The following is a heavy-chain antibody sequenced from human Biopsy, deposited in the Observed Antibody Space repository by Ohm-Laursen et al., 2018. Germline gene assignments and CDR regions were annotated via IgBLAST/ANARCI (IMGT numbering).Heavy chain of an antibody. V-gene: IGHV4-59*07. CDR2: IYYSGTT. CDR1: GESMGTYY. CDR3: ARVRGGFLERFDY. J-gene: IGHJ4*02. D-gene: IGHD3-3*01. Sequence: SDTLSLTCTVSGESMGTYYWTWIRQPPGKGLEWIASIYYSGTTNKNSSLKSRVTISVDTSKSQFYLELSSVTAADTAIYYCARVRGGFLERFDYWGQGTLITVSS.